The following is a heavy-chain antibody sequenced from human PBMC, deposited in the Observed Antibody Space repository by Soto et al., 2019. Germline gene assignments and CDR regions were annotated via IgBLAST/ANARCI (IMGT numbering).Heavy chain of an antibody. CDR3: ARHVYGDYIDY. CDR2: INHSGST. Sequence: SEPLSLTCAVYGGSFSGYYWSWIRQPPGKGLEWIGEINHSGSTNYNPSLKSRVTISVDTSKNQFSLKLSSVTAADTAVYYCARHVYGDYIDYWGQGTLVTVSS. J-gene: IGHJ4*02. D-gene: IGHD4-17*01. V-gene: IGHV4-34*01. CDR1: GGSFSGYY.